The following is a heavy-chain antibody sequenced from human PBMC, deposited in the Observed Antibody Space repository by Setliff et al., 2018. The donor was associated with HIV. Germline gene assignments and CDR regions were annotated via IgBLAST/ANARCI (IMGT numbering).Heavy chain of an antibody. CDR1: GFTFTNYA. CDR3: ARDRMITFGGIDY. D-gene: IGHD3-16*01. Sequence: GGSLRLSCVTSGFTFTNYAMTWVRQAPGEGLEYVSAISSSGSTIYYADSVKGRFTISRDNAKNSLYLQMNSLGAEDTAMYYCARDRMITFGGIDYWGQGTLVTVSS. V-gene: IGHV3-48*04. CDR2: ISSSGSTI. J-gene: IGHJ4*02.